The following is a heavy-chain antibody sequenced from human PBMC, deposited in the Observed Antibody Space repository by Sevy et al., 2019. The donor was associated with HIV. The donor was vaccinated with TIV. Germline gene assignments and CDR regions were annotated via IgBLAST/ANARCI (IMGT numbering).Heavy chain of an antibody. CDR3: TRWKAAQSILDY. J-gene: IGHJ4*02. CDR1: GFTFGDYC. CDR2: LKSDVYGGTV. D-gene: IGHD6-13*01. V-gene: IGHV3-49*04. Sequence: GGSLRLSCTASGFTFGDYCMSWVRQAPGKGLEWVAFLKSDVYGGTVDHAASVRGRFVISRDDSKTIAYLQMNDLKTKETGVYYCTRWKAAQSILDYWGQGALVTVSS.